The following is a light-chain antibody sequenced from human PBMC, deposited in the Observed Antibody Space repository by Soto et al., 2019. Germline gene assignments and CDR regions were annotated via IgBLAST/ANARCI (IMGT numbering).Light chain of an antibody. Sequence: AIQMTQSPSSLSASLGDRVTITCRAPQDIRNDLGWYQQKPGKAPKVLIYAASSLQSGVPSRFSGSGSGTEFTLIISGLQPEDFGTYYCLQHYNYPWTFGQGTKVDIK. CDR2: AAS. J-gene: IGKJ1*01. CDR1: QDIRND. CDR3: LQHYNYPWT. V-gene: IGKV1-6*01.